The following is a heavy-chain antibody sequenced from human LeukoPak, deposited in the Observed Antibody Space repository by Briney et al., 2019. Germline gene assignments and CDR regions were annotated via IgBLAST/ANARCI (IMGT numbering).Heavy chain of an antibody. V-gene: IGHV4-34*01. CDR3: ARNRIAAVGDFDY. Sequence: SETLSLTRAVYGGSFSGYYWSWIRQPPGKGLEWIGEINHSGSTNYNPSLKSRVTISVDTSKNQFSLKLSSVTAADTAVYYCARNRIAAVGDFDYWGQGTLVTVS. J-gene: IGHJ4*02. CDR1: GGSFSGYY. D-gene: IGHD6-13*01. CDR2: INHSGST.